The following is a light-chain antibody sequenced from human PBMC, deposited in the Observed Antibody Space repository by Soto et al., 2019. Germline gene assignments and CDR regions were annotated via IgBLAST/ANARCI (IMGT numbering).Light chain of an antibody. CDR2: DVS. J-gene: IGLJ1*01. V-gene: IGLV2-11*01. CDR3: CLYAVTFYV. Sequence: QSAPAQPRSVSGSPGQSVTISCTGTSSDVGTYDFVSWYQQHPGKAPRLMIFDVSERPPGVPDRFSGSKSGNTASLTISGLQAEDEADYYCCLYAVTFYVFGTGTKVTVL. CDR1: SSDVGTYDF.